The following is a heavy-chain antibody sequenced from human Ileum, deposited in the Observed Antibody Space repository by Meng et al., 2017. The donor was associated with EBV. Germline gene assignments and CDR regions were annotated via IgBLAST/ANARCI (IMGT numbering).Heavy chain of an antibody. CDR2: VHHTGRS. Sequence: VQLRESGPGLVKPPESLSLTCTVSGGSVSTSSWWGWVRQTPEKGLEWIGQVHHTGRSDFNPSLQSRVTMSVDKSKNQFSLNLNSVTAADTAVYYCAKSGLGVWGQGIRVTVSS. CDR3: AKSGLGV. V-gene: IGHV4-4*03. J-gene: IGHJ4*02. D-gene: IGHD2-8*01. CDR1: GGSVSTSSW.